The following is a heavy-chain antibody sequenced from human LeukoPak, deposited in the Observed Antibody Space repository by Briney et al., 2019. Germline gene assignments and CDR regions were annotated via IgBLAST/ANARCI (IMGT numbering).Heavy chain of an antibody. CDR2: MSFDGSNR. V-gene: IGHV3-30-3*01. CDR1: GFFFSSYA. CDR3: ARDRGIAAPGHYYYGMDA. D-gene: IGHD6-25*01. Sequence: PGGSLRPSCAASGFFFSSYALHWVRQAPGKGLEWVAVMSFDGSNRQYVDSVKGRFTISRDNSKNTLYLQMTSLRAEDTAVYYCARDRGIAAPGHYYYGMDAWAKGPRSPSP. J-gene: IGHJ6*02.